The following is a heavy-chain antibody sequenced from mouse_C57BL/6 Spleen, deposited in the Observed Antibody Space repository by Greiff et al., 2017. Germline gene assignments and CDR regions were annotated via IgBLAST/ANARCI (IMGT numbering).Heavy chain of an antibody. J-gene: IGHJ2*01. CDR1: GYTFTDHT. V-gene: IGHV1-78*01. D-gene: IGHD1-1*01. Sequence: QVHVKQSDAELVKPGASVKISCKVSGYTFTDHTIHWMKQRPEQGLEWIGYIYPRDGSTKYNEKFKGKATLTADKSYSTAYMQLNSLTSEYSAVYFCARWDYYGSSYDYWGQGTTLTVSS. CDR2: IYPRDGST. CDR3: ARWDYYGSSYDY.